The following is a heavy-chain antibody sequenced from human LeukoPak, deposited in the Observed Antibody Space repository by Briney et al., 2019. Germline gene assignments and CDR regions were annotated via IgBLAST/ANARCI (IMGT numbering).Heavy chain of an antibody. V-gene: IGHV1-8*01. J-gene: IGHJ3*02. CDR3: ARAGRDGKKDAFDI. D-gene: IGHD5-24*01. CDR2: MNPNSGNT. CDR1: GYTFTSYD. Sequence: ASVKVSCKASGYTFTSYDINWVRQATGQGLEWMGWMNPNSGNTGYAQKFQGRVTMTRNTSISTAYMELSSLTSEDTAVYYCARAGRDGKKDAFDIWGQGTIVSASS.